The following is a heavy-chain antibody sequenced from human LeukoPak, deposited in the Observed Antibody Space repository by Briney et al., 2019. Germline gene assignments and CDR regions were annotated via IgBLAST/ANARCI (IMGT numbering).Heavy chain of an antibody. CDR1: GVTFSGYS. CDR2: ITATSLHI. Sequence: GGSLRLSCAASGVTFSGYSMNWVRQAPGKGLEWVSAITATSLHIYYADSVKGRFTISRDNAKNSLYLQMNNLRAEDTAVYYCASKGGSFTISGVVYNDAFAIWGQGTMVTVSA. CDR3: ASKGGSFTISGVVYNDAFAI. D-gene: IGHD3-3*01. J-gene: IGHJ3*02. V-gene: IGHV3-21*01.